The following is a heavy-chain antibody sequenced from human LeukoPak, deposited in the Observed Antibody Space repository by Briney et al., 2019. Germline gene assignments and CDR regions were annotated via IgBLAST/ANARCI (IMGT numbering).Heavy chain of an antibody. Sequence: ASVTVSCKSSGYTFTSYDINWVRQATGQGLEWMGWMNPNSGNTGSAQKFQGRVTMTRNTSISTAYMELSSLRSEDTAVYYCARGIVVVPAAMLAGWFDPWGQGTLVTVSS. CDR1: GYTFTSYD. D-gene: IGHD2-2*01. CDR2: MNPNSGNT. CDR3: ARGIVVVPAAMLAGWFDP. V-gene: IGHV1-8*01. J-gene: IGHJ5*02.